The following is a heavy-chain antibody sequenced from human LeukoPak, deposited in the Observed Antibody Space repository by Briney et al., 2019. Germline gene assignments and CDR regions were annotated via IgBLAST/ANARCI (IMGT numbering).Heavy chain of an antibody. CDR1: GFTFSSYS. CDR2: ISSSSSYI. Sequence: PGGSLRLSCAASGFTFSSYSMNWVRQAPGKGLEWVSSISSSSSYIYYADSVKGRFTISRDNAKNSLYLQMNSLRAEDTAVYYCARDRGVGATPAIGMDVWGQGTTVTVSS. D-gene: IGHD1-26*01. CDR3: ARDRGVGATPAIGMDV. J-gene: IGHJ6*02. V-gene: IGHV3-21*01.